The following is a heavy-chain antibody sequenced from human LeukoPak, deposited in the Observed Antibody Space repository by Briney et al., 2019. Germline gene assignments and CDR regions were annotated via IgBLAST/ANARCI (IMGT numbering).Heavy chain of an antibody. J-gene: IGHJ4*02. CDR1: GFTFSSYG. V-gene: IGHV3-30*02. CDR3: AKGYSSYFDY. Sequence: GALRLSCAASGFTFSSYGMHWVRQAPGKGLEWVAFTRYDGSNKYYADSVKGRFTISRDNSKNTLYLQMNSLRAEDTAVYYCAKGYSSYFDYWGQGTLVTVSS. D-gene: IGHD6-13*01. CDR2: TRYDGSNK.